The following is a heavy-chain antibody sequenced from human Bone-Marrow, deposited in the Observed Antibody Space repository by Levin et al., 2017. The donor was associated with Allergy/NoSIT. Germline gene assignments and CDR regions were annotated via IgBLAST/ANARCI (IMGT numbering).Heavy chain of an antibody. CDR1: GFTFSSYA. CDR3: ASYYDFWSGSGQ. J-gene: IGHJ4*02. CDR2: ISGSGGST. Sequence: GESLKISCAASGFTFSSYAMSWVRQAPGKGLEWVSAISGSGGSTYYADSVKGRFTISRDNSKNTLYLQMNSLRAEDTAVYYCASYYDFWSGSGQWGQGTLVTVSS. V-gene: IGHV3-23*01. D-gene: IGHD3-3*01.